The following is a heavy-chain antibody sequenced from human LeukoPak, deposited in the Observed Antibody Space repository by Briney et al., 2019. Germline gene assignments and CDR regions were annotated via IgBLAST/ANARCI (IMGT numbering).Heavy chain of an antibody. CDR1: GFTFSSYG. V-gene: IGHV3-30*03. CDR3: ARDGITIFGVAFDY. J-gene: IGHJ4*02. Sequence: PGRSLRLSCAASGFTFSSYGMHWVRQAPGKGLEWVAVISYDGSNKYYADSVKGRFTISRDNSKNTLYLQMNSLRAEDTAVYYCARDGITIFGVAFDYWGQGTLVTVSS. D-gene: IGHD3-3*01. CDR2: ISYDGSNK.